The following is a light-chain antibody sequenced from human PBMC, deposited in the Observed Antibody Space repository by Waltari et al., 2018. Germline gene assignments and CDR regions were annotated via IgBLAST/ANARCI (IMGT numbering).Light chain of an antibody. CDR1: YGPVTIRPS. CDR3: LLCIDSGIWV. Sequence: QTVVTQEPSFSVSPGGTVILTCGLTYGPVTIRPSPNWAHQTPGHVPRTFIYNTKSRSSGVPDRFSGSILGNKAALTITGAQADDECDYYCLLCIDSGIWVFGGGTKLTVL. CDR2: NTK. J-gene: IGLJ3*02. V-gene: IGLV8-61*01.